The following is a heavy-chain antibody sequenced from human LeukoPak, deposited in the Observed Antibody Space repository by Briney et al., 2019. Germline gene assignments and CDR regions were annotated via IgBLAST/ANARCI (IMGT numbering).Heavy chain of an antibody. CDR2: ISAYNGNT. CDR1: GYTFTSYG. Sequence: GASVKVSCKASGYTFTSYGISWVRQAPGQGLEWMGWISAYNGNTNYAQKLQGRVTMTTDTSTSTAYMELRSLRSDDTAVYYCARGAYDFWSGYYPVDYWGQGTLVTVSS. D-gene: IGHD3-3*01. CDR3: ARGAYDFWSGYYPVDY. J-gene: IGHJ4*02. V-gene: IGHV1-18*01.